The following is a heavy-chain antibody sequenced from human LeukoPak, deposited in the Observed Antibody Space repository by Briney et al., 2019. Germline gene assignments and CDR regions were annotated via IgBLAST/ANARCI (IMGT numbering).Heavy chain of an antibody. V-gene: IGHV1-18*01. J-gene: IGHJ6*03. Sequence: ASVKVSCKAFGYSFTTYGISWVRQAPGQGLEWMGWISAYNGDTNYAQKFQGRVTMTADTSTSTADMEVRSLRSDDTAVYYCARLYSGYGNYSYYKDVWGKGTTVTVSS. CDR2: ISAYNGDT. CDR3: ARLYSGYGNYSYYKDV. D-gene: IGHD5-12*01. CDR1: GYSFTTYG.